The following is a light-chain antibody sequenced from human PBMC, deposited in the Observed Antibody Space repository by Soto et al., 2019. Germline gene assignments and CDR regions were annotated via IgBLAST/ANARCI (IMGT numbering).Light chain of an antibody. J-gene: IGLJ1*01. CDR1: SSDVGGYNY. CDR2: DVS. CDR3: SSYAGAHIV. V-gene: IGLV2-8*01. Sequence: QSVLTQLPSASGSPGQSVTISCTGTSSDVGGYNYVSWYQQHPGKAPKLMIYDVSQRPSGVPDRFSGSKSGNTASLTVSGLQAEDEADYYRSSYAGAHIVFGTGTKVTVL.